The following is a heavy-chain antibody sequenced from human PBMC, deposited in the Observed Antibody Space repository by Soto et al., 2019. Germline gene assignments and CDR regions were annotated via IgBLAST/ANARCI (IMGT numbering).Heavy chain of an antibody. J-gene: IGHJ5*02. CDR3: ARAQGDLEYDGNSWIANWFDP. D-gene: IGHD3-10*01. V-gene: IGHV3-11*06. Sequence: GGSLRLSCAASGFTFSDYYLSWIRQAPGKGLEWVSYISGSSSYTNYADSVKGRFTISRDNAKSSLYLQMNSLRAEDTAVYYCARAQGDLEYDGNSWIANWFDPWGQGTLVTVSS. CDR2: ISGSSSYT. CDR1: GFTFSDYY.